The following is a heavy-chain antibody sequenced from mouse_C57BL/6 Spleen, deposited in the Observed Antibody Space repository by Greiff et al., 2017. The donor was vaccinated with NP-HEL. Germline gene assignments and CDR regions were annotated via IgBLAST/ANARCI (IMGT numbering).Heavy chain of an antibody. J-gene: IGHJ1*03. CDR2: IYPGSGST. CDR1: GYTFTSYW. CDR3: AKGWGNYFYWYFDV. D-gene: IGHD2-1*01. Sequence: QVHVKQPGAELVKPGASVKMSCKASGYTFTSYWITWVKQRPGQGLEWIGDIYPGSGSTNYNEKFKSKATLTVDTSSSTAYMQLSSLTSEDSAVYYCAKGWGNYFYWYFDVWGTGTTVTVSS. V-gene: IGHV1-55*01.